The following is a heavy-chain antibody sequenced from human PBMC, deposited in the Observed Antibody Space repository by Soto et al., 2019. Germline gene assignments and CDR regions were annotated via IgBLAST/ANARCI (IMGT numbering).Heavy chain of an antibody. Sequence: EVQLLESGGGLVQPGGSLRLSCAASGFTFSSYAMSWVRQAPGKGLEWVSAISGSGGSTYYADSVKGRFTISRDNSKNTLYLQMNSLRAEDTAVYYCAKLGCTNGVRYSYYFDYWGHGTLVTVSS. D-gene: IGHD2-8*01. V-gene: IGHV3-23*01. CDR3: AKLGCTNGVRYSYYFDY. CDR2: ISGSGGST. J-gene: IGHJ4*01. CDR1: GFTFSSYA.